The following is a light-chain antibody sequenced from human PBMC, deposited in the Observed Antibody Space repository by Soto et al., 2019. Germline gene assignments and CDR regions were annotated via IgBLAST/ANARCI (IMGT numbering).Light chain of an antibody. V-gene: IGKV3-20*01. J-gene: IGKJ2*01. CDR2: GAF. CDR3: QQYGSSPPDT. CDR1: HSVSSSY. Sequence: EIVLTQSPGTLSLSPGERATLSCRASHSVSSSYLAWYQQKPGQAPRLLIYGAFSRATGIPDRFSGSGSGTDFTLTISRLEPEDIAVDYCQQYGSSPPDTFGQGTKLEIK.